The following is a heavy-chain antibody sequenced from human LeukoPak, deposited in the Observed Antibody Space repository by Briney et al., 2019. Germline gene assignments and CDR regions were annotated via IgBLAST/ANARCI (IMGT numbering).Heavy chain of an antibody. CDR2: ISHSGVTT. CDR3: AKDIAKNSPYGMDV. CDR1: GFTFSGYA. J-gene: IGHJ6*02. V-gene: IGHV3-23*01. Sequence: GGSLRLSCAASGFTFSGYAMSWVRQVPGKGLEWVSTISHSGVTTYYADPVRGRFTISRDNSKNTLYLQMNSLGADDTAVYYCAKDIAKNSPYGMDVRGQGTTVTVSS. D-gene: IGHD6-13*01.